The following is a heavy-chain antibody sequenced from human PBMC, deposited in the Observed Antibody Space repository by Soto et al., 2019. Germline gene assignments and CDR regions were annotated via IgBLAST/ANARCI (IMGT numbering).Heavy chain of an antibody. D-gene: IGHD3-10*01. CDR3: ARGARRIQSMEVLDY. J-gene: IGHJ4*02. CDR1: GFIFSDYL. Sequence: QVQLVESGGGVVQPGTSLRLSCKASGFIFSDYLIHWVRQAPGKGLEWLAVLSFDGTAAYYADSTRGRFTISRDIPKSTTHRVINSVRREETAMYYCARGARRIQSMEVLDYWGKGPLVTVPS. V-gene: IGHV3-30*03. CDR2: LSFDGTAA.